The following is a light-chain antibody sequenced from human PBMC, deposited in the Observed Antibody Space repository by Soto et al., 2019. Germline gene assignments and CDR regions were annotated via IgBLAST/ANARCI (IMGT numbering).Light chain of an antibody. CDR2: NTS. CDR3: QHNGGSCT. Sequence: EIVLTQSPGTPSLSPGEGATVSCRVSQSINSKSLVWYQRKFGQAPRLLSYNTSSRATGIPDRFSGRGSGTDCTLSISRLEPEECAVYYCQHNGGSCTFGPGTKGDFK. V-gene: IGKV3-20*01. J-gene: IGKJ3*01. CDR1: QSINSKS.